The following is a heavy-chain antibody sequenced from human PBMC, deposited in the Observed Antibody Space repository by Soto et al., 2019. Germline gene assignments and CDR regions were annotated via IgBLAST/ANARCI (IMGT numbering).Heavy chain of an antibody. CDR1: GGSISSGDYY. CDR2: IYYSGST. CDR3: ARDNILGILYGGMDV. Sequence: SETLSLTCTVSGGSISSGDYYWSWIRQPPGKGLEWIGYIYYSGSTYYNPSLKSRVTISVDTSKNQFSLKLSPVTAADTAVYYCARDNILGILYGGMDVWGQGTTVTVSS. J-gene: IGHJ6*02. V-gene: IGHV4-30-4*01. D-gene: IGHD3-3*01.